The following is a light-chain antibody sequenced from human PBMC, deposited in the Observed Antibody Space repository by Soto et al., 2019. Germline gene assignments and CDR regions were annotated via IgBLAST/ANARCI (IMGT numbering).Light chain of an antibody. CDR2: QVT. CDR3: SSYTDSSNYD. Sequence: QSALTQPASVSGSPGQSITISCTGTSSDLAIYNYVSWYQQQPGKAPKLMIYQVTNRPSGVSNRFSGSRSGNTASLTISGLQAEDEADYYCSSYTDSSNYDFGTGTKVTVL. J-gene: IGLJ1*01. CDR1: SSDLAIYNY. V-gene: IGLV2-14*01.